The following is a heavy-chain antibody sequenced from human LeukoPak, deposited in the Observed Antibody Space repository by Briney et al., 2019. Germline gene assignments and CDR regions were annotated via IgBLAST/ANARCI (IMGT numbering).Heavy chain of an antibody. CDR1: GYTFTSYY. CDR3: ASSSDIAAAGNAFDI. CDR2: INPSGGST. Sequence: GASVKVSCKASGYTFTSYYMHWVRQAPGQGLEWMGIINPSGGSTSYAQKFQGRVTMTRDTSTSTVYMELSSLRSEDTAVYYCASSSDIAAAGNAFDIWGQGTMVTVSS. J-gene: IGHJ3*02. V-gene: IGHV1-46*01. D-gene: IGHD6-13*01.